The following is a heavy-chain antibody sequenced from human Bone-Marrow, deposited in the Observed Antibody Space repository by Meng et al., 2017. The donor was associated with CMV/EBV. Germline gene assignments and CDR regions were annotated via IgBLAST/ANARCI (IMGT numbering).Heavy chain of an antibody. CDR2: ISNSGGST. V-gene: IGHV3-23*01. CDR3: VKTAAARTIYFQH. CDR1: GFTFRNYA. D-gene: IGHD6-25*01. J-gene: IGHJ1*01. Sequence: LSLTCAASGFTFRNYAMSWVRQAPGKGLEWVSTISNSGGSTYYADSVKGRFTISRDDSRKTLYLQMNRLGAGDTALYYCVKTAAARTIYFQHWGQGTLVTVSS.